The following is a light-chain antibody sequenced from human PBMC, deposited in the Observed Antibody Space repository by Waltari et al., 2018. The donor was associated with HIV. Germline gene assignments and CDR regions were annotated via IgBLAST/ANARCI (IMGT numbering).Light chain of an antibody. CDR3: QQYNSWPPS. CDR1: QSVSNN. J-gene: IGKJ3*01. Sequence: EIVMTQSPATLSVSPGGRATLSCRVSQSVSNNLAWYQQKPSQPPRLLIHDASIRATGLPARVPGRASVTEVTLTLSNVQSEDFAVYYCQQYNSWPPSFGPGTKVDIK. V-gene: IGKV3-15*01. CDR2: DAS.